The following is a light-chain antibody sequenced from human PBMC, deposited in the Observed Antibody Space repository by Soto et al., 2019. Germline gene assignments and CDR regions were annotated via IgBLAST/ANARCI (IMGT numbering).Light chain of an antibody. J-gene: IGKJ1*01. CDR3: LQYHNLWA. V-gene: IGKV3-15*01. CDR2: RAS. Sequence: ILMTQSPATVSVSPGESATLSCRASQNIYYNVAWYQHRPGQAPRLLIYRASTGAPGVPARFSGSGSGTEFTLTISSLQPEDFTVYSCLQYHNLWAFGQGTKV. CDR1: QNIYYN.